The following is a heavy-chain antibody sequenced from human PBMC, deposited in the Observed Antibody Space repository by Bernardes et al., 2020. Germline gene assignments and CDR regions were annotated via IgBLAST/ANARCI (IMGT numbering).Heavy chain of an antibody. Sequence: SQTLSLTCAISGDSVSSDSAAWNWIRQSPSRGLEWLGCTYYRSKWYNDYAISVKSRITINPDTSKNQFSLQLNSVTPEDTAMYYCARHEVGITQGENDYWGQGTLVTVSP. V-gene: IGHV6-1*01. CDR2: TYYRSKWYN. D-gene: IGHD3-22*01. CDR1: GDSVSSDSAA. CDR3: ARHEVGITQGENDY. J-gene: IGHJ4*02.